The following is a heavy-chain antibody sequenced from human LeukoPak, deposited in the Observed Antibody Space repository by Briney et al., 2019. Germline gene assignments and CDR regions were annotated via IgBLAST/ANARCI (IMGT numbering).Heavy chain of an antibody. D-gene: IGHD3-10*01. CDR3: AKRTNFNSGSHDY. V-gene: IGHV3-23*01. J-gene: IGHJ4*02. CDR1: GFTFSKFP. CDR2: ISASGDVT. Sequence: GGSLRLSCAASGFTFSKFPMGWVRQAPGVGLEWVSAISASGDVTFYADSLRGRFTISRDNPKNTLYMQMNSLRAEDTAVYYCAKRTNFNSGSHDYWGQGTLVTVPS.